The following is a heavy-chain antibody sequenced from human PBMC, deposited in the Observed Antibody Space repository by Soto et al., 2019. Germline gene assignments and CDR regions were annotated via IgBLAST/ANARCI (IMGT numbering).Heavy chain of an antibody. CDR3: AKDQAEGGFTYGFFYYYGLDV. J-gene: IGHJ6*02. CDR1: GLSFKTYA. CDR2: TDTSGGST. Sequence: GGSLRRSWTASGLSFKTYAMSWVRQAPGRGLEWVSVTDTSGGSTYYADSVKGRFTVSRDNSKNTLHLQMNSLRAEDTAVYYCAKDQAEGGFTYGFFYYYGLDVWGQGTT. V-gene: IGHV3-23*01. D-gene: IGHD3-10*01.